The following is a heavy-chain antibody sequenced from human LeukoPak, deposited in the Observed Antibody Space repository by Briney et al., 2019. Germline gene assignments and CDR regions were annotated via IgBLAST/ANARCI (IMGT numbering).Heavy chain of an antibody. Sequence: ASVKVSCKASGYSFTGYFIHWARQAPGQGLEWMGRIIPILGIANYAQKFQGRVTITADESTSTAYMELSSLRSEDTAVYYCARGTWKNSGHGYFDYWGQGTLVTVSS. J-gene: IGHJ4*02. V-gene: IGHV1-69*04. CDR1: GYSFTGYF. CDR3: ARGTWKNSGHGYFDY. D-gene: IGHD5-12*01. CDR2: IIPILGIA.